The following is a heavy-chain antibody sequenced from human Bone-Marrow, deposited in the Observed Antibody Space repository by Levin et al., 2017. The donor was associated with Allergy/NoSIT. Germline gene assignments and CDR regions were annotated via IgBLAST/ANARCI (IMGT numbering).Heavy chain of an antibody. V-gene: IGHV4-34*01. CDR3: ARATRPPALRSFDRSYYFDY. D-gene: IGHD3-9*01. CDR1: GVSFSRYF. J-gene: IGHJ4*01. Sequence: SETLSLTCAVSGVSFSRYFWSWIRQPPGKGLEWIGEIKVSGNTNYNPSLKSRLTISLDTSKAQFSLQLSSVTAADTAVYYCARATRPPALRSFDRSYYFDYWGQGALVTV. CDR2: IKVSGNT.